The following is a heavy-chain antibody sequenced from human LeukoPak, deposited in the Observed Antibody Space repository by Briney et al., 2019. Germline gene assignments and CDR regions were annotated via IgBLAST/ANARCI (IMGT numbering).Heavy chain of an antibody. D-gene: IGHD6-13*01. V-gene: IGHV1-69*06. CDR3: ARGGGGYSSPSYYFDY. CDR2: IIPIFGTA. CDR1: GGTFSSYA. J-gene: IGHJ4*02. Sequence: ASVKVSCKASGGTFSSYAISWVRQAPGQGLEWMGGIIPIFGTANYAQKFQGRVTITADKSTSTAYMELSSLRSEDTAVYYCARGGGGYSSPSYYFDYWGQGTLVTVSS.